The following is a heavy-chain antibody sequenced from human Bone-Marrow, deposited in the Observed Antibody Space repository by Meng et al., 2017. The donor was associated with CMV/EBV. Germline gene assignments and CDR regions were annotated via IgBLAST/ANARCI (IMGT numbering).Heavy chain of an antibody. D-gene: IGHD6-6*01. CDR3: ARDIGVRIAARLIYYYGMDV. CDR1: GFTFSDYY. V-gene: IGHV3-7*01. J-gene: IGHJ6*02. CDR2: IKQDGSEK. Sequence: GGSLRLSCAASGFTFSDYYMNWVRQAPGKGLEWVANIKQDGSEKYYVDSVKGRFTISRDNAKNSLYLQMNSLRAEDTAVYYCARDIGVRIAARLIYYYGMDVWGQGTTVTVSS.